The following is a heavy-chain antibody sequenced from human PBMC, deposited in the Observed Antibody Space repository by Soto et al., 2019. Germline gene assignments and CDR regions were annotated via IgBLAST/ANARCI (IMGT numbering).Heavy chain of an antibody. CDR2: ISYDGSNK. CDR3: ARDPGDDYGDYDWYFDL. D-gene: IGHD4-17*01. CDR1: GFTFSSYA. Sequence: QVQLVESGGGVVQPGRSLRLSCAASGFTFSSYAMHWVRQAPGKGLEWVAVISYDGSNKYYADSVKGRFTISRDNSKNXLYLQMNSLRAEDTAVYYCARDPGDDYGDYDWYFDLWGRGTLVTVSS. J-gene: IGHJ2*01. V-gene: IGHV3-30-3*01.